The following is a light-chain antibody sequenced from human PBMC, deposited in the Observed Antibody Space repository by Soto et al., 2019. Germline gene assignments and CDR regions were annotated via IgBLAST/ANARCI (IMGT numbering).Light chain of an antibody. CDR1: QSVSSSY. CDR2: GAS. CDR3: QQYGSPSIT. J-gene: IGKJ5*01. Sequence: EIVLTQSTGTLSLSPGERATLSFSSSQSVSSSYLAWYQQKPGQAPRLLIYGASSRATGIPDRFSGSGSGTDFTLTISRLEPEDFAVYYCQQYGSPSITFGQGTRLEIK. V-gene: IGKV3-20*01.